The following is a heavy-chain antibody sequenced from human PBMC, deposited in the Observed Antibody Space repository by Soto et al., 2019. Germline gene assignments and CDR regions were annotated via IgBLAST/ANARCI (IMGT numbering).Heavy chain of an antibody. D-gene: IGHD6-13*01. Sequence: QVQLVESGGGVVQPGGSLRLSCAASGFTFSGYGMHWVRQSPGEGLEWVAVLANGGSYQYYAGSVKGRFTVSRDNSKNTLYLQMDSLRPKDTAVYYCARRIGGSSCYPPDYWGQGTLVTVSS. J-gene: IGHJ4*02. CDR1: GFTFSGYG. CDR3: ARRIGGSSCYPPDY. CDR2: LANGGSYQ. V-gene: IGHV3-33*08.